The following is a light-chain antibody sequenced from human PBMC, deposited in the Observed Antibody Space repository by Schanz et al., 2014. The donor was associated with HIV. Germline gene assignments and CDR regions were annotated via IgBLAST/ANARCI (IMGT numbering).Light chain of an antibody. CDR3: QQRSNWPLT. CDR1: QSVSSY. CDR2: DAS. V-gene: IGKV3-11*01. J-gene: IGKJ4*01. Sequence: DIVLTQSPGTLSLSPGERATLSCRASQSVSSYLAWYQQKPGQAPRLLIYDASNRVTGIPARFSGSGSGTDFSLTISSLEPEDFAVYYCQQRSNWPLTFGGGTKVEIK.